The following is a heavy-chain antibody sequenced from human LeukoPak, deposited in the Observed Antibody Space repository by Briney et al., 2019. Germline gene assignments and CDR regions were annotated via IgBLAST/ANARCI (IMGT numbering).Heavy chain of an antibody. Sequence: SETLSLTCTVSGGSISSYYWSWIRQPPGKGLEWIGYIYYSGSTYYNPSLKSRVTISVDTSKNQFSLKLSSVTAADTAVYYCARDPIQAAAGSDAFGIWGQGTMVTVSS. D-gene: IGHD6-13*01. CDR3: ARDPIQAAAGSDAFGI. CDR1: GGSISSYY. V-gene: IGHV4-59*12. J-gene: IGHJ3*02. CDR2: IYYSGST.